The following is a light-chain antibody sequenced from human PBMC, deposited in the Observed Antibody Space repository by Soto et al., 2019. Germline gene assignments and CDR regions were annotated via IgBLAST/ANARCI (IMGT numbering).Light chain of an antibody. CDR1: SSNVGGNP. CDR3: ASWDDSLNGPV. J-gene: IGLJ1*01. Sequence: QSVLTQPPSASGSPGQRVTISCSGSSSNVGGNPVNWYQHVPTTAPKLLIYTNTQRPSGVPDRFSGSKSGTSASLAISGLQSEDEADYYCASWDDSLNGPVFGTGTKVPS. V-gene: IGLV1-44*01. CDR2: TNT.